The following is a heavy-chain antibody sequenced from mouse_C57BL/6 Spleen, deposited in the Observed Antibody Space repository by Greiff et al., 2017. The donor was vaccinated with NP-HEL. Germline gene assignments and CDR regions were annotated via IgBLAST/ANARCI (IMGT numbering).Heavy chain of an antibody. CDR2: IYPGDGDT. CDR3: ARSYGNYEDY. Sequence: QVQLQQSGAELVKPGASVKISCKASGYAFSSYWMNWVKQRPGKGQWIGQIYPGDGDTNYNGKFKGKATLTADKSSSTAYMQLSSLTSEDSAVYFCARSYGNYEDYWGQGTTLTVSS. CDR1: GYAFSSYW. D-gene: IGHD2-1*01. J-gene: IGHJ2*01. V-gene: IGHV1-80*01.